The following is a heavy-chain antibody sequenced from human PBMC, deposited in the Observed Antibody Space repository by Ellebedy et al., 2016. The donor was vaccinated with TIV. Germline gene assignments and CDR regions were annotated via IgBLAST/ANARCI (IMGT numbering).Heavy chain of an antibody. CDR1: GGSISIYY. Sequence: PSETLSLTCTVSGGSISIYYWSWIRQSAGKGLEWIGRINGGGRTNYNPSLKSRVTMSVDTSKNQFSLKLSSVIAADTAVYFCARNDDVLTGYDYWGQGTLVTVSS. CDR2: INGGGRT. D-gene: IGHD3-9*01. CDR3: ARNDDVLTGYDY. V-gene: IGHV4-4*07. J-gene: IGHJ4*02.